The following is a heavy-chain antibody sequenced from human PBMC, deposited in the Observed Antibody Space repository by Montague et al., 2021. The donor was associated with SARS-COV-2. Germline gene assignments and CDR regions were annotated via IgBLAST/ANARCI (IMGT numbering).Heavy chain of an antibody. Sequence: SETLSLTCTVSGDSISRYYWGWIRQPPGKGLEWMGYHYNSGSTNHSPTLKSRIAMSVDTSENQFSLKLFSVTAADTAVYYCARVVVDASGWYHFDYWGQRALVTVSS. V-gene: IGHV4-59*12. D-gene: IGHD6-19*01. CDR1: GDSISRYY. CDR2: HYNSGST. J-gene: IGHJ4*02. CDR3: ARVVVDASGWYHFDY.